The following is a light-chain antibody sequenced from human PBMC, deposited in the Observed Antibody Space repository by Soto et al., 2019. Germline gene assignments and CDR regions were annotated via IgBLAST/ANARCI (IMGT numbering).Light chain of an antibody. CDR3: QQSYDMPWT. CDR1: QSISTY. Sequence: DIQMTQSPSSLSASVGDTFTITCRASQSISTYLTWYQQKPGKAPKLLTYAAYNLQSGVPSRFSGSGSGTDFTLTISSLQPEDFAAYYCQQSYDMPWTFGQGTKVDIK. CDR2: AAY. J-gene: IGKJ1*01. V-gene: IGKV1-39*01.